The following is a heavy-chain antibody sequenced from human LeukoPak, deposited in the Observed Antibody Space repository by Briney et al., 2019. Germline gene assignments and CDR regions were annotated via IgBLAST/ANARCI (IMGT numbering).Heavy chain of an antibody. CDR1: GFAFRSYG. Sequence: GGSLRLSCAASGFAFRSYGMNWVRQAPGKGLEWVSYITSSGSTIYYADSVKGRFTISRDNAKTSLYLQMNSLRAEDTAVYYCASEFIVGATFDYWGQGTLVTVSS. V-gene: IGHV3-48*03. CDR2: ITSSGSTI. J-gene: IGHJ4*02. CDR3: ASEFIVGATFDY. D-gene: IGHD1-26*01.